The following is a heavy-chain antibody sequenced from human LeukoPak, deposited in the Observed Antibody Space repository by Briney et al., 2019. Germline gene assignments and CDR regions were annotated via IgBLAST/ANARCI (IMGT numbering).Heavy chain of an antibody. CDR3: ASHVDFWSGYYTSSKYYFDY. D-gene: IGHD3-3*01. CDR1: GYTFTSYY. V-gene: IGHV1-46*01. Sequence: ASVKVSCKASGYTFTSYYMHWVRQAPGQGLEWMGIINPSGGSTSYAQKFQGRVTMTRDTSISPAYMELSRLRSDDTAVYYCASHVDFWSGYYTSSKYYFDYWGQGTLVTVSS. CDR2: INPSGGST. J-gene: IGHJ4*02.